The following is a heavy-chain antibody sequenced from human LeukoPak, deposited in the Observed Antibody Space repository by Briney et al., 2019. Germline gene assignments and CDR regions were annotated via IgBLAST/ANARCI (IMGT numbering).Heavy chain of an antibody. V-gene: IGHV3-7*03. D-gene: IGHD6-13*01. CDR3: AKDMGLQQLAGFHYMDV. CDR1: GFTFTSYW. Sequence: GGSLRLSCAASGFTFTSYWMSWVRQAPGKGLEWVANIKQDGNEKYYVDSVRGRFTISRDNGKNSLYLQMNSLRAEDMALYYCAKDMGLQQLAGFHYMDVWGKGTTVTVSS. J-gene: IGHJ6*03. CDR2: IKQDGNEK.